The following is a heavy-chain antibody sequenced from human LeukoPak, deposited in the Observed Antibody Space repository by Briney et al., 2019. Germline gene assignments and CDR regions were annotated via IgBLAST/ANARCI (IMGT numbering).Heavy chain of an antibody. CDR2: VYHSGST. J-gene: IGHJ3*02. CDR1: GFSINGGYY. D-gene: IGHD2-8*01. Sequence: PSETLSLTCDVSGFSINGGYYWGWIRQPPGKGLEWIASVYHSGSTYYSPSLRSRVTTSVDTSKNHLALKLSSVSAADTAVYYCARQINGYAFDIWGQGTMLTVSS. V-gene: IGHV4-38-2*01. CDR3: ARQINGYAFDI.